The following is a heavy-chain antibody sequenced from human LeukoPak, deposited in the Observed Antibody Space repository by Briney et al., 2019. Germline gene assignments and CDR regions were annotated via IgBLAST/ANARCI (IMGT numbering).Heavy chain of an antibody. Sequence: SETLSLTCTVSGGSISSYYWSWIQQPPGKGLEWIGYIYYSGSTNYNPSLKSRVTISVDTSKNQFSLKLSSVTAADTAVYYCARGATVAPYYYYYYMDVWGKGTTVTVSS. V-gene: IGHV4-59*01. J-gene: IGHJ6*03. D-gene: IGHD4-17*01. CDR2: IYYSGST. CDR1: GGSISSYY. CDR3: ARGATVAPYYYYYYMDV.